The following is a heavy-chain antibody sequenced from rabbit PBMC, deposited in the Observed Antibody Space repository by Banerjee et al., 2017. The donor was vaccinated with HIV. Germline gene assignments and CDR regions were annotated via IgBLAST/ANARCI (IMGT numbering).Heavy chain of an antibody. Sequence: QSLEESGGDLVKPGASLTLTCTASGFSFSSSYWICWVRQAPGKGLEWIACIDAGSSGSTDYASWAKGRFTISKTSSTTVTLQMTSLTAADTATYFCARSIYYADSGTGYVYAYFDLWGPGTLVTVS. V-gene: IGHV1S40*01. J-gene: IGHJ4*01. CDR2: IDAGSSGST. CDR3: ARSIYYADSGTGYVYAYFDL. CDR1: GFSFSSSYW. D-gene: IGHD6-1*01.